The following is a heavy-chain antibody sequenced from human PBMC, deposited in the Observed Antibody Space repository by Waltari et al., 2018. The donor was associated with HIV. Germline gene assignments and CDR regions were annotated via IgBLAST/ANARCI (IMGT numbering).Heavy chain of an antibody. CDR1: ELIFSSHP. CDR3: AKAGGYGVYSLFDH. J-gene: IGHJ4*02. D-gene: IGHD4-17*01. Sequence: VQLLESGGGLVQPGGSLRLSCVASELIFSSHPMTWVRQAPGKGLEWVSSISAGGDPKYADFAEGRFTVSRDNSKNTLFLQMNSLKAEDTAIYYCAKAGGYGVYSLFDHWGQGTLVTVSS. V-gene: IGHV3-23*01. CDR2: ISAGGDP.